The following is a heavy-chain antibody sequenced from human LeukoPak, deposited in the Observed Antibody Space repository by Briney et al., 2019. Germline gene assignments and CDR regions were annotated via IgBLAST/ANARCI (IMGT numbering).Heavy chain of an antibody. V-gene: IGHV4-4*07. CDR3: ARVAAKKYYDFWSGLGEDYYYYMDV. CDR2: IYTSGST. Sequence: SETLSLTCTVSGGSISSYYWSWIRQPAGKGLEWIGRIYTSGSTNYNPSLKSRVTMSVDTSKNQSSLKLSSVTAADTAVYYCARVAAKKYYDFWSGLGEDYYYYMDVWGKGTTVTVSS. CDR1: GGSISSYY. D-gene: IGHD3-3*01. J-gene: IGHJ6*03.